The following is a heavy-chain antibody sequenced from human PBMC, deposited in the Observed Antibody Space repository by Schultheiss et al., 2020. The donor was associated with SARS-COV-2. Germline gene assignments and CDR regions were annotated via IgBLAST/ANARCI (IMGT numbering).Heavy chain of an antibody. V-gene: IGHV3-7*03. J-gene: IGHJ6*02. D-gene: IGHD4-23*01. CDR1: GFTFSSYW. CDR3: ARDTGSSRWGPYYYYGMDV. CDR2: IKQDGSEK. Sequence: GGSLRLSCAASGFTFSSYWMSWVRQAPGKGLEWVANIKQDGSEKYYGDSVKGRFTISRDNAKNSLYLQMNSLRAEDTAVYYCARDTGSSRWGPYYYYGMDVWGQGTTVTVSS.